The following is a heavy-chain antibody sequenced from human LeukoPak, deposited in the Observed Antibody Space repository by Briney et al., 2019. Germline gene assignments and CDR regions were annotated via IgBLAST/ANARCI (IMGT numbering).Heavy chain of an antibody. V-gene: IGHV1-18*01. D-gene: IGHD3-9*01. CDR2: ISPYNGNT. CDR1: GYTFTSYG. J-gene: IGHJ4*02. CDR3: ARVVTGYYRGDH. Sequence: ASVEVPCKASGYTFTSYGISWVRQAPGQGLEWMGWISPYNGNTNYAQKLRGRVTMTTDTSTSTAYMELRSLRSDDTAVYYCARVVTGYYRGDHWGQGTLVTVSS.